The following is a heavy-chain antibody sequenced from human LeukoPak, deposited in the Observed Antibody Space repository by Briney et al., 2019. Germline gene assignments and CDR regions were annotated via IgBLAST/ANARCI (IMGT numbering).Heavy chain of an antibody. CDR2: IIPMFGTE. J-gene: IGHJ4*02. CDR1: GYTFTSYG. V-gene: IGHV1-69*06. Sequence: ASVRVSCKASGYTFTSYGISWVRQAPGQGLEWMGGIIPMFGTENYAQKFQGRVTITADNSTTTAYMEVRSLRSEDTAVYYCARYFKWAAAPDYWGQGTLVTVSS. D-gene: IGHD6-13*01. CDR3: ARYFKWAAAPDY.